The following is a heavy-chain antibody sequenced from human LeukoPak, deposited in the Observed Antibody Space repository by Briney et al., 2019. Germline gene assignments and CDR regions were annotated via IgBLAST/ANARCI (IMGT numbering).Heavy chain of an antibody. CDR3: TTEWSFSASGTPERLGY. D-gene: IGHD3-10*01. Sequence: GGSLRLSCAASGVTFNNAWVSWVRQAPGKGLEWVGRIKRKSEGGTTGYAAPVKGRFTISRDDSKNTVYLQMNSLKTEDTAVYYCTTEWSFSASGTPERLGYWGQGTLVTVSS. CDR2: IKRKSEGGTT. V-gene: IGHV3-15*01. J-gene: IGHJ4*02. CDR1: GVTFNNAW.